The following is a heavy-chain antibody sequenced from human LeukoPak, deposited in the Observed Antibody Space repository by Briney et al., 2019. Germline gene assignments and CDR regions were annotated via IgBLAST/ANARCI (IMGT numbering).Heavy chain of an antibody. J-gene: IGHJ6*03. V-gene: IGHV3-21*01. D-gene: IGHD1-26*01. CDR2: ITSSSAYT. CDR1: GFSFSSYN. CDR3: ARDPYSGTYGDTYYYYMDV. Sequence: GGSLRLPCAASGFSFSSYNMNGVRQTPGKGLDGVSSITSSSAYTFYADSVKGRFTISRDNARNSLYLQMNSLRAEDTAVYYCARDPYSGTYGDTYYYYMDVWGKGTTVTISS.